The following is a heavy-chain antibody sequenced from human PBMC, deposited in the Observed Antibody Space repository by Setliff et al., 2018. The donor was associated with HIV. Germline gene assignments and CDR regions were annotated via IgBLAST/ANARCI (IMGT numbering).Heavy chain of an antibody. J-gene: IGHJ3*02. CDR2: LIPFFGSA. Sequence: SVKVSCKASGGTFSTSAISWMRQAPGQGLEWMGGLIPFFGSANYAQKFQGRLTITADASSSTAYMDLSSLTSEDTAVYYCARRHFYDSSGQVWAFDIWGQGTMVTVSS. V-gene: IGHV1-69*13. CDR1: GGTFSTSA. CDR3: ARRHFYDSSGQVWAFDI. D-gene: IGHD3-22*01.